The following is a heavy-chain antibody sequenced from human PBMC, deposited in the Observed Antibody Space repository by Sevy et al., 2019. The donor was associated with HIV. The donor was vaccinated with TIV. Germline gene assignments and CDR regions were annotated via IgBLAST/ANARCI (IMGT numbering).Heavy chain of an antibody. V-gene: IGHV3-30-3*01. CDR3: ARVTRYCSSTSCYHYYYYGMDV. CDR1: GFTFSSYA. CDR2: ISYDGSNK. D-gene: IGHD2-2*01. Sequence: GGSLRLSCAASGFTFSSYAMHWVRQAPGKGLEWVAVISYDGSNKYYADSVKGRFTISRDNSKNTLYLQMNSLRAVDTAVYYCARVTRYCSSTSCYHYYYYGMDVWGQGTTVTVSS. J-gene: IGHJ6*02.